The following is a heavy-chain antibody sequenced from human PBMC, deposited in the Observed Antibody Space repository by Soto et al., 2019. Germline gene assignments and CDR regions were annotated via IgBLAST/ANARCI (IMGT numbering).Heavy chain of an antibody. Sequence: QVQLVQSGAEVKKPGGSVKVSCKASGYTFTSYGISWVRQAPGQGLEWMGWTSAYNGNTNYAQKLQGRVTMTTDTSTSTAYMELRSLRSDDTAVYYCARDCSGGSCYSLGENWFDPWGQGTLVTVSS. V-gene: IGHV1-18*01. CDR1: GYTFTSYG. CDR2: TSAYNGNT. J-gene: IGHJ5*02. D-gene: IGHD2-15*01. CDR3: ARDCSGGSCYSLGENWFDP.